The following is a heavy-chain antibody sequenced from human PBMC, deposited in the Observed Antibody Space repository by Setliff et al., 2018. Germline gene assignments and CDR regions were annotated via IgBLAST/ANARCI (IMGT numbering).Heavy chain of an antibody. V-gene: IGHV4-34*01. CDR3: ARDRQYCTSLSCLNSYFYYYAMDF. CDR1: GGSLSDYY. CDR2: INQSGST. Sequence: SETLSLTCGGYGGSLSDYYWSWIRQPPGKGLEWIGEINQSGSTTYNPSLKGRVTIPMDTSKNQFSLKLTSVTAADTAAYYCARDRQYCTSLSCLNSYFYYYAMDFWGQGTTVTVSS. D-gene: IGHD2-8*01. J-gene: IGHJ6*02.